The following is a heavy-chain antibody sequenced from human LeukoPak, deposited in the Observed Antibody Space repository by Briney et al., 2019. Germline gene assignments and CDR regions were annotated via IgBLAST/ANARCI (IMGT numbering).Heavy chain of an antibody. CDR2: ISSSSSYI. D-gene: IGHD3-10*01. V-gene: IGHV3-21*01. Sequence: GGSLRLSCAASGFTFSSYSMKWVRQAPGKGLEWVSSISSSSSYIYYADSVKGRFTISRDNAKNSLYLQMNSLRAEDTAVYYCARDPGDYRGPEAFDIWGQGTMVTVSS. CDR1: GFTFSSYS. CDR3: ARDPGDYRGPEAFDI. J-gene: IGHJ3*02.